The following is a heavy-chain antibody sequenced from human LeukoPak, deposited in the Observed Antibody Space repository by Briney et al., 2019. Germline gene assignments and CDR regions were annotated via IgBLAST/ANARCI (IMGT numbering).Heavy chain of an antibody. J-gene: IGHJ5*02. CDR2: TSGDNFNT. D-gene: IGHD6-6*01. V-gene: IGHV1-18*01. Sequence: ASVKVSFKASGYSFINYGISWVRQARGQGHEWMGWTSGDNFNTYYAQKFLGRVIMTTETSTTTAYMELRSLRPDDTAVYYCVRDWEWKAARNLFDPWGQGTRVTVSS. CDR1: GYSFINYG. CDR3: VRDWEWKAARNLFDP.